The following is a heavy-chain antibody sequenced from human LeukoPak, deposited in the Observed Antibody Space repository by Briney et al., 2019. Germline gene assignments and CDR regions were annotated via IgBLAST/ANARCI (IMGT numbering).Heavy chain of an antibody. D-gene: IGHD3-10*01. J-gene: IGHJ6*02. Sequence: PGGSLRLSCSASGFTFSKYAMHWVRQAPGKGLEYVSAINDNGRGTYYADSVKGRFSISRDNSKNTLYLQMNSLRAEDTAVYYCAKDYYGSGSGYYYGMDVWGQGTTVTVSS. CDR2: INDNGRGT. V-gene: IGHV3-64*04. CDR1: GFTFSKYA. CDR3: AKDYYGSGSGYYYGMDV.